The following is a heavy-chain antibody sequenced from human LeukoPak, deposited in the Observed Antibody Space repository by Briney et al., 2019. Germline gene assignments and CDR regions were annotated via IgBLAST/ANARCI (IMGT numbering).Heavy chain of an antibody. CDR2: IKHSGST. Sequence: KPSETLSPTCAVHGGSFSGFYWSWIRPPPGKGLEGVWEIKHSGSTNYNPSLKSRVTISVDTSKNQFSLKLSSVIAADTAVYYCARDGMDTAMVTSDAFDIWGQGTMVTVSS. J-gene: IGHJ3*02. V-gene: IGHV4-34*01. CDR1: GGSFSGFY. D-gene: IGHD5-18*01. CDR3: ARDGMDTAMVTSDAFDI.